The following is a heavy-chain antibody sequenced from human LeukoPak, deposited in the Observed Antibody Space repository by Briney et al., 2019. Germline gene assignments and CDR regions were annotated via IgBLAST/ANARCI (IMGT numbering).Heavy chain of an antibody. CDR2: MYYSGST. Sequence: PSETLSPTCTVSGGSVSSGSYYWSWIRQPPGKGLEWIGYMYYSGSTNYNPSLKSRATISVDTSKNQFSLKLSSVTAADTAVYYCARHPLTTVNRGGMDVWGKGTTVTVSS. D-gene: IGHD4-17*01. V-gene: IGHV4-61*01. CDR1: GGSVSSGSYY. J-gene: IGHJ6*04. CDR3: ARHPLTTVNRGGMDV.